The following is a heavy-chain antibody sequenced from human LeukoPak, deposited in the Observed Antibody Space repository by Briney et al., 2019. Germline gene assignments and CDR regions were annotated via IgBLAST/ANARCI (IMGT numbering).Heavy chain of an antibody. Sequence: GASVKVSCKASGYTFTSYGISWVRQAPGQGLEWMGWISSYNGNRNYAQKFQGRVTMTTDTSTSTAYMELRSLRSDDTAVYYCARGVGVVVPAASDYWGQGTLVTVSS. CDR3: ARGVGVVVPAASDY. V-gene: IGHV1-18*01. CDR2: ISSYNGNR. D-gene: IGHD2-2*01. CDR1: GYTFTSYG. J-gene: IGHJ4*02.